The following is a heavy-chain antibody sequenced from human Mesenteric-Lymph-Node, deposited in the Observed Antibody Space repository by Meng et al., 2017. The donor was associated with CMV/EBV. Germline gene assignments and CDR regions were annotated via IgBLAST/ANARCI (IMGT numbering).Heavy chain of an antibody. CDR3: VKDGWIQLWPYGLDV. CDR2: ISGSGHRT. D-gene: IGHD5-18*01. J-gene: IGHJ6*02. CDR1: GFTFDSYATRFSSYV. V-gene: IGHV3-23*01. Sequence: GGSLRLSCAASGFTFDSYATRFSSYVMSWVRQAPGKGLEWVSGISGSGHRTYYADSVKGRFTISRDNSKNTVYLQMNSLRAEDTAVYYCVKDGWIQLWPYGLDVWGQGTTVTVSS.